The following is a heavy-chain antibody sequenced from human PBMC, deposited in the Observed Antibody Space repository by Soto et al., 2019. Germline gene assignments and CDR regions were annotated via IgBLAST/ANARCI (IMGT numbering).Heavy chain of an antibody. J-gene: IGHJ3*02. CDR1: GGSVRSSSYY. Sequence: QLQLQESGPGLVKPSETLSLTCTVSGGSVRSSSYYWGWISQPPGKGLEWIGNIYYSGNTYYNPSLKSRVTISVDTSKNQFSLKLSSVTAADTAVYYCARLCSGGRCSADPHSGFDIWGQGTMVTVSS. CDR3: ARLCSGGRCSADPHSGFDI. CDR2: IYYSGNT. V-gene: IGHV4-39*01. D-gene: IGHD2-15*01.